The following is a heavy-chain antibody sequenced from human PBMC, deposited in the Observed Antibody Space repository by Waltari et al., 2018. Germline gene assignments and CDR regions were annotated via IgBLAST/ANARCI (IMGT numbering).Heavy chain of an antibody. Sequence: QVQLQQWGAGLLKPSETLSLTCAVYGGSFSGYYWSWIRRPPRKGLEWIGEINHSGSTNYNPSVKSRVTISVATPKNQFSLKLSSVTAAETAVYYCASRGPVPAATYYFDYWGQGTLVTVSS. D-gene: IGHD2-2*01. CDR3: ASRGPVPAATYYFDY. CDR2: INHSGST. CDR1: GGSFSGYY. J-gene: IGHJ4*02. V-gene: IGHV4-34*01.